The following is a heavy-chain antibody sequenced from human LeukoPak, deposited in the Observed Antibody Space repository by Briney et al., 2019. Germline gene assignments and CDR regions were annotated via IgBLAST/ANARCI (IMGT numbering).Heavy chain of an antibody. CDR1: GFTFSSYA. D-gene: IGHD2-21*02. CDR2: ISGSGDST. Sequence: PGGSLRLSCAASGFTFSSYAMSWVRQAPGKGLEWVSSISGSGDSTNYADSVKGRFTISRDNTKNTLYLQMNSLRADDTAVYYCAKEAPYCGGDCYGVFDYWGQGNLVTVSS. V-gene: IGHV3-23*01. J-gene: IGHJ4*02. CDR3: AKEAPYCGGDCYGVFDY.